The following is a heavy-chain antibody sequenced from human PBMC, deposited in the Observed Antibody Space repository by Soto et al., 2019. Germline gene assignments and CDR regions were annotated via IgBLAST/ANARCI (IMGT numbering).Heavy chain of an antibody. CDR3: TRGPGSYFDY. J-gene: IGHJ4*02. Sequence: EVQLVESGGVLVQPGGSLRLSCVASGFTFSTYWMHWVRQAPGKGLIWVSRISSDGSSTRYADSVKGRFTISRDNAKNTRYLQMNSLRVEDTAVYFCTRGPGSYFDYWGQGTLVSVSS. CDR1: GFTFSTYW. D-gene: IGHD3-10*01. V-gene: IGHV3-74*01. CDR2: ISSDGSST.